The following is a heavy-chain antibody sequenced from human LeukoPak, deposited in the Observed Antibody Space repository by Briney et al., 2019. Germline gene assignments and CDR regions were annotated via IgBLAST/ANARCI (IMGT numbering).Heavy chain of an antibody. V-gene: IGHV3-30*18. D-gene: IGHD3-10*01. CDR3: AKALTYYYGSGSSYGMDV. Sequence: PGGSLRLSCAASGFTFSSYGTHWVRQAPGKGLEWVAVISYDESNKYYADSVKGRFTISRDNSKNTLYLQMNSLRAEDTAVYYCAKALTYYYGSGSSYGMDVWGQGTTVTVSS. CDR1: GFTFSSYG. CDR2: ISYDESNK. J-gene: IGHJ6*02.